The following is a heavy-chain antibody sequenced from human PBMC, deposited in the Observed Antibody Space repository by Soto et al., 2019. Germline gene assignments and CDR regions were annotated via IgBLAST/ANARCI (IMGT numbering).Heavy chain of an antibody. CDR1: GFTVSSNY. CDR3: AGYIAAAGRPFDY. CDR2: IYSGGST. J-gene: IGHJ4*02. D-gene: IGHD6-13*01. V-gene: IGHV3-53*01. Sequence: GGSLRLSCAASGFTVSSNYMSWVRQAPGKGLEWVSVIYSGGSTYYADSVKGRFTISRDNSKNTLYLQMNSLRAEDTAVYYCAGYIAAAGRPFDYWGQGTLVTVSS.